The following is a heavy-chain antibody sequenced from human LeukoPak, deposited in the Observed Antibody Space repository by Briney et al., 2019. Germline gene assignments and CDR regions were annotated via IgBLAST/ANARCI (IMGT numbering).Heavy chain of an antibody. D-gene: IGHD3-22*01. J-gene: IGHJ4*02. CDR1: GFTFSSYL. V-gene: IGHV3-7*01. CDR2: IKQDGSEK. Sequence: GGSLRLSCAASGFTFSSYLMSSVGQAPGKGLEGVANIKQDGSEKYYVDSVKVRFTISRDNAKNSLYLQMNSLRAEDTDVYYCARDRMDYYDSSGYYGLYYFDYWVQGTLVTVSS. CDR3: ARDRMDYYDSSGYYGLYYFDY.